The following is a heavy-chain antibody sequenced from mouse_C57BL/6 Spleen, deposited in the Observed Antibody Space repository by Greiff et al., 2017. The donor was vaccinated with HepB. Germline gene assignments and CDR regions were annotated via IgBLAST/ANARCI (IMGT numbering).Heavy chain of an antibody. J-gene: IGHJ4*01. CDR2: IWRGGST. V-gene: IGHV2-5*01. D-gene: IGHD1-1*01. CDR1: GFSLTSYG. Sequence: VQLVESGPGLVQPSQSLSITCTVSGFSLTSYGVHWVRQSPGKGLEWLGVIWRGGSTDYNAAFMSRLSITKDNSKSQVFFKMNSLQADDTAIYYCATLITTVVEYYAMDYWGQGTSVTVSS. CDR3: ATLITTVVEYYAMDY.